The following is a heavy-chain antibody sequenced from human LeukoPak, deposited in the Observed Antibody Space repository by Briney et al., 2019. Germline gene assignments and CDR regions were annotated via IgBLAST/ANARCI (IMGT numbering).Heavy chain of an antibody. D-gene: IGHD4-11*01. CDR3: AKREMTTVTTPPYYYYGMDV. CDR2: ISGSGGST. J-gene: IGHJ6*02. CDR1: GFTFSSYA. Sequence: GSLRLSCAASGFTFSSYAMSWVRQAPGKGLEWVSAISGSGGSTYYADSVKGRFTISRDNSKNTLYLQMNSLRAEDTAVYYCAKREMTTVTTPPYYYYGMDVWGQGTTVTVSS. V-gene: IGHV3-23*01.